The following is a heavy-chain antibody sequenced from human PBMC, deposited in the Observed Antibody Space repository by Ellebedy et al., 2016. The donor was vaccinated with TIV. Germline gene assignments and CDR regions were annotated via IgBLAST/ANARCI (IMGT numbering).Heavy chain of an antibody. CDR3: ARDPLDGVDY. J-gene: IGHJ4*02. V-gene: IGHV4-39*07. Sequence: SETLSLXXTVSGGSISSSSYYWGWIRQPPGKGLEWIGSIYYSGSTYYNPSLKSRVTISVDTSKNQFSLKLSSVTAADTAVYYCARDPLDGVDYWGQGTLVTVSS. CDR1: GGSISSSSYY. CDR2: IYYSGST. D-gene: IGHD2-8*01.